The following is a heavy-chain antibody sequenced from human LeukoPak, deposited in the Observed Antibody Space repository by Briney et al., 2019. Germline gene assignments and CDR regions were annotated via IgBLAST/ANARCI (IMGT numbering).Heavy chain of an antibody. CDR3: ARGFYDFWSGGRLDY. J-gene: IGHJ4*02. CDR2: ISSSSSYI. D-gene: IGHD3-3*01. CDR1: GFTFSSYS. Sequence: PGGSLRLSCAASGFTFSSYSMNWVRQAPGKGLEWVSSISSSSSYIYYADSVKGRFTISRDNAKNSPYLQMNSLRAEDTAVYYCARGFYDFWSGGRLDYWGQGTLVTVSS. V-gene: IGHV3-21*01.